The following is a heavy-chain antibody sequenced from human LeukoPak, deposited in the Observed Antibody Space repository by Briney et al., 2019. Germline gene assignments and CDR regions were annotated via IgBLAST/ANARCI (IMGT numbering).Heavy chain of an antibody. CDR3: ATHDFWSGYFYFDY. CDR1: GFTFSSYG. Sequence: GSLRLSCVVSGFTFSSYGMSWVRQAPGKGLEWLSAISGSGDYTYYAEFVKGRFTISRDNSKNTLYLQMNSLRGEDTAVYYCATHDFWSGYFYFDYWGQGTLVTVSS. D-gene: IGHD3-3*01. CDR2: ISGSGDYT. J-gene: IGHJ4*02. V-gene: IGHV3-23*01.